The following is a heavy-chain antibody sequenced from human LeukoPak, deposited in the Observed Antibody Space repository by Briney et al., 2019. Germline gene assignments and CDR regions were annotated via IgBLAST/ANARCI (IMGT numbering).Heavy chain of an antibody. D-gene: IGHD5-12*01. CDR1: GFTFSRSW. CDR3: AAWTDRGYSY. J-gene: IGHJ4*02. V-gene: IGHV3-7*01. Sequence: GGSLRLSCTASGFTFSRSWMNWIRQAPGKGLEWVANINPDGDGMRVVDSVKGRFTMSRDNAQSSLHLQMNSLRVEDTAFYYCAAWTDRGYSYWGQGVPVTVSS. CDR2: INPDGDGM.